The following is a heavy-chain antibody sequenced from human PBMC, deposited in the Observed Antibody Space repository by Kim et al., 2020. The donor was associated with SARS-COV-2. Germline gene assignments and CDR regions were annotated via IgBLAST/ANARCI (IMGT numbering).Heavy chain of an antibody. V-gene: IGHV1-3*01. Sequence: KYSQKFQGRVTITRDTSASTAYMELSSLRSEDTAVYYCARGITMVREFDYWGQGTLVTVSS. CDR3: ARGITMVREFDY. D-gene: IGHD3-10*01. J-gene: IGHJ4*02.